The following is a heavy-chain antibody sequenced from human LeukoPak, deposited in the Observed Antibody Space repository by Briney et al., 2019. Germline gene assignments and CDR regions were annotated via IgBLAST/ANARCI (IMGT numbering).Heavy chain of an antibody. CDR2: IYYSGST. CDR1: GGSMSSYY. CDR3: ARGGYYFDY. D-gene: IGHD3-16*01. Sequence: PSETLSLTCTVSGGSMSSYYWRWLRQPPGRGLEWIGYIYYSGSTKYSPSLKSRVTILVDTSKNQFSLKLTSVTAADTAVYYCARGGYYFDYWGQGTLVTVSS. V-gene: IGHV4-59*01. J-gene: IGHJ4*02.